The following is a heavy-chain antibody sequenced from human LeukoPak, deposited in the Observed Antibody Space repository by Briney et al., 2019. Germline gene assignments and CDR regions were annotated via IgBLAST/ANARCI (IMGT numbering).Heavy chain of an antibody. CDR1: GFTVSSNS. V-gene: IGHV3-23*01. D-gene: IGHD1-26*01. Sequence: GGSLRLSCTVSGFTVSSNSMSWVRQAPGKGLEWVSAISGSGGSTYYADSVKGRFTISRDNSKNTLYLQMNSLRAEDTAVYYCARDPVGAGNYYYYYMDVWGKGTTVTVSS. CDR3: ARDPVGAGNYYYYYMDV. J-gene: IGHJ6*03. CDR2: ISGSGGST.